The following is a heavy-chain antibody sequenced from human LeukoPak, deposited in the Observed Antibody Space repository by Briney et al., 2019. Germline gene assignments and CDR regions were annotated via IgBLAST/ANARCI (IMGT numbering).Heavy chain of an antibody. CDR1: GFTFNG. J-gene: IGHJ4*02. Sequence: GGSLRLSCETSGFTFNGMTWVRQAPGQGLEWVSSISGSGSSTYYADSVKGRFTISRDNSKNSLYLQMNSLRAEDTALYYCAKVAYNWISYGPFDYWGQGTLVTVSS. CDR3: AKVAYNWISYGPFDY. D-gene: IGHD1-20*01. V-gene: IGHV3-23*01. CDR2: ISGSGSST.